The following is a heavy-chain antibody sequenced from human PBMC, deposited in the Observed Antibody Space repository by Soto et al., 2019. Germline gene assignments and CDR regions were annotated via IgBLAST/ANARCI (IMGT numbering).Heavy chain of an antibody. J-gene: IGHJ4*02. CDR1: GFNVNSDY. CDR2: IYSGETT. V-gene: IGHV3-53*01. D-gene: IGHD2-21*01. CDR3: TRDGRGLGILSLFEY. Sequence: GGSLRLSCAASGFNVNSDYMNWVRQTPWKGLEWVASIYSGETTYYADSVRGRFTISSDKFKNTLYFQLSSLRIEDTAVYYCTRDGRGLGILSLFEYSAQGVLVTVYS.